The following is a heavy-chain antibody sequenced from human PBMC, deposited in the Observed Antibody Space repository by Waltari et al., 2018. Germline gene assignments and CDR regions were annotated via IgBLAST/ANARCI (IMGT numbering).Heavy chain of an antibody. J-gene: IGHJ3*02. Sequence: QVQLVQSGAEVKKPGASVQVSCKASGYPFPSYGISWMRQAPGQGLEWMGWISADNGNTNYAQKLQGRVTMTTDTSTSTAYMELRSLRSDDTAVYYCASVRSAPAAFDIWGQGTMVTVSS. CDR3: ASVRSAPAAFDI. D-gene: IGHD2-15*01. V-gene: IGHV1-18*01. CDR2: ISADNGNT. CDR1: GYPFPSYG.